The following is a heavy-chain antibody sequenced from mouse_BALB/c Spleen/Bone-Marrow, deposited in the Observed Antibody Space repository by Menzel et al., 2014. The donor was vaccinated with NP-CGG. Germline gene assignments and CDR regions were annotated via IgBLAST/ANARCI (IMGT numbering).Heavy chain of an antibody. J-gene: IGHJ4*01. V-gene: IGHV10-1*01. CDR2: ISSKSTNYTT. Sequence: EVKLVESGGGLVQPKGSLKLSCAASGFTFNIYAMNWVRRAPRKGLEWVARISSKSTNYTTCYADSVKDRFTISSDDSQSMLYLQMNNLKTEDTAIYYCVRQDYDYPMDYWGQGTSVTVSS. D-gene: IGHD2-4*01. CDR3: VRQDYDYPMDY. CDR1: GFTFNIYA.